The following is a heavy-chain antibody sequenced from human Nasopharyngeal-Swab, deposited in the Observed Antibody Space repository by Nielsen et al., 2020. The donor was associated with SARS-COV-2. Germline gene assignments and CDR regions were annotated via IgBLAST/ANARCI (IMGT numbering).Heavy chain of an antibody. CDR2: INHIGNT. CDR3: ARGRYYGDYDY. D-gene: IGHD4-17*01. V-gene: IGHV4-34*01. Sequence: SQTLSLTCAVYGGSFTTYSWIWIRQPPGKGLEWIGEINHIGNTNYNTYNPSLNSRVTISLATSKNQFSLTLTSVTAADTAIYFCARGRYYGDYDYWGQGALVTVSS. J-gene: IGHJ4*02. CDR1: GGSFTTYS.